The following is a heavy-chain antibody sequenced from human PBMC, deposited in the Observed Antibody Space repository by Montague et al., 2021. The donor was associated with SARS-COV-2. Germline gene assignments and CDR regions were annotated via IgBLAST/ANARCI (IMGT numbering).Heavy chain of an antibody. Sequence: YLRLSCAASGFTFDDYGMSWVRQAPGKGLEWVSGINWNGGSTGYADSVKGRFTISRDNAKNSLYLQMNSLRAEDTALYHCARLPERRDDAFDIWGQGTMVTVSS. D-gene: IGHD1-1*01. V-gene: IGHV3-20*01. CDR3: ARLPERRDDAFDI. CDR2: INWNGGST. CDR1: GFTFDDYG. J-gene: IGHJ3*02.